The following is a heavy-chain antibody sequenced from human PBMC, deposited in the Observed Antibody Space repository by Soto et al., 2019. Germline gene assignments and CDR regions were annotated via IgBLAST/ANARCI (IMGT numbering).Heavy chain of an antibody. CDR2: VHESGST. CDR3: ARGTRALITSFFAY. J-gene: IGHJ4*02. Sequence: SETLSLTCSVSGDAIRNYDWSLLRPTPGRGLEWIGCVHESGSTDYNPSLRGRVIISLHTSKSQFSLSLRSATAADTATYYCARGTRALITSFFAYWGQGIPVNVSS. D-gene: IGHD1-20*01. CDR1: GDAIRNYD. V-gene: IGHV4-59*03.